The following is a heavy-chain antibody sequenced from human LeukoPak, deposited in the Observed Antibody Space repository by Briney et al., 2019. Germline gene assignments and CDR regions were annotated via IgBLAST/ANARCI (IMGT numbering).Heavy chain of an antibody. V-gene: IGHV1-69*05. J-gene: IGHJ4*02. CDR2: IIPIFGAT. Sequence: VASVRVSCKASGGTFSSYAISWVRQAPGQGLEWMGGIIPIFGATNYAQKFQGRVTITTDESTSTAYMDLSSLRSEDTAVYYCASVPTAARYFDYWGQGTLVTVSS. CDR1: GGTFSSYA. CDR3: ASVPTAARYFDY. D-gene: IGHD2-2*01.